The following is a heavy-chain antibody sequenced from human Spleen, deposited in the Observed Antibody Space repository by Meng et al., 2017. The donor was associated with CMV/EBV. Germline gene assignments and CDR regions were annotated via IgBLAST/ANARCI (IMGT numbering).Heavy chain of an antibody. J-gene: IGHJ6*02. D-gene: IGHD3-10*01. Sequence: GGSLRLSCAASGFTFSSHWMTWVRQAPGKGLEWVANINQDGSQKNYVDSVKGRFTISRDNSKNTLYLQMNSLRGEDTALYYCARVSTVRGVIENYYHYGMDVWGQGTTVTVSS. CDR2: INQDGSQK. CDR3: ARVSTVRGVIENYYHYGMDV. CDR1: GFTFSSHW. V-gene: IGHV3-7*01.